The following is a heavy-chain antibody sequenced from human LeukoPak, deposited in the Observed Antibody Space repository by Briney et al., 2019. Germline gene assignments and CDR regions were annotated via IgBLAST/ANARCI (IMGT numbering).Heavy chain of an antibody. D-gene: IGHD3-16*01. J-gene: IGHJ3*02. Sequence: PSQTLSLTCAVSGGSISSGGYSWSWIRQPPGKGLEWIGYIYHSGSTYYNPSLKSRVTISVDRSKNQFSLKLSSVTAADTAVYYCAAPYERDAFDIWGQGTMVTVSS. V-gene: IGHV4-30-2*01. CDR1: GGSISSGGYS. CDR2: IYHSGST. CDR3: AAPYERDAFDI.